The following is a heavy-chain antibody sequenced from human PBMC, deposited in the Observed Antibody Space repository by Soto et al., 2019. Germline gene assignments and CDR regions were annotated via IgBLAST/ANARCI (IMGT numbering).Heavy chain of an antibody. V-gene: IGHV3-11*06. CDR2: ISSSSSYT. J-gene: IGHJ4*02. CDR3: AGKQWEPSGNYYFDY. D-gene: IGHD1-26*01. CDR1: GITFSDYY. Sequence: QVQLVESGGGLVKPGGSLRLSCAASGITFSDYYMSWIRQAPGKWLELVAYISSSSSYTNYADSVKGRFTISRDNANNSLYLQMNSLRAEDTAVYYCAGKQWEPSGNYYFDYWGQGTLVTVSS.